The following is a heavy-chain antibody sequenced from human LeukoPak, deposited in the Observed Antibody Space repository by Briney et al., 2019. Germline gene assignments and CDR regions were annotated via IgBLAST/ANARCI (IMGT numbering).Heavy chain of an antibody. Sequence: GGSLRLSCAASGFTFSNAWMNWVRQAPGKGLEWVGRIKSKAYGGTIDYAAPVKGRYTISRDDSKNTLYLQMNSLKTEDTAVYYCTTDYGSSISSYYYYGMDVWGQGTTVTVSS. J-gene: IGHJ6*02. D-gene: IGHD2-21*01. CDR1: GFTFSNAW. V-gene: IGHV3-15*07. CDR3: TTDYGSSISSYYYYGMDV. CDR2: IKSKAYGGTI.